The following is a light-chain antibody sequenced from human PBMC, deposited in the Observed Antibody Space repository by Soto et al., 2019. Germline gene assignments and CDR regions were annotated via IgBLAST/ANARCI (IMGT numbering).Light chain of an antibody. CDR1: SSDVGGYNY. CDR3: SSYTSSSTVV. CDR2: DVS. J-gene: IGLJ2*01. Sequence: QSALTQPASVSGSPGQSITISCTGTSSDVGGYNYVSWYQQHPGKAPKLMIYDVSNRPSGVSNRFSGSKSGNTGSLTISGLQAEDDADYYCSSYTSSSTVVFGGGTKLTFL. V-gene: IGLV2-14*01.